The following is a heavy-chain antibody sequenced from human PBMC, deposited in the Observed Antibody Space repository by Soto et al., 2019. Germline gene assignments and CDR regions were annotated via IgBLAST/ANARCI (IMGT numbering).Heavy chain of an antibody. CDR3: ARQYSSSWPNYYYYGMDV. Sequence: PGGSLRLSCAASGFTFSSYWMHWVRQAPGKGLVWVSRINSDGSSTSYADSVKGRFTISRDNAKNTLYLQMNSLRAEDTAVYYCARQYSSSWPNYYYYGMDVWGQGTTVTSP. CDR2: INSDGSST. V-gene: IGHV3-74*01. J-gene: IGHJ6*02. D-gene: IGHD6-13*01. CDR1: GFTFSSYW.